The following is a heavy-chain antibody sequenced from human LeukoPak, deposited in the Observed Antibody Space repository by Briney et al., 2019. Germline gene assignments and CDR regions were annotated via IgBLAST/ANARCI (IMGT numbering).Heavy chain of an antibody. CDR1: GFAFNTYA. D-gene: IGHD3-10*01. J-gene: IGHJ4*02. Sequence: GRSLRLSCAASGFAFNTYAMHWVRQAPGQGLEWVALIWHDGSHKFYSNFVRGQFTISRDNSKNTVSLQMNNLRPEDTADYCAREIFGSGSYPDFWGQGTLVTVSS. V-gene: IGHV3-33*01. CDR2: IWHDGSHK. CDR3: AREIFGSGSYPDF.